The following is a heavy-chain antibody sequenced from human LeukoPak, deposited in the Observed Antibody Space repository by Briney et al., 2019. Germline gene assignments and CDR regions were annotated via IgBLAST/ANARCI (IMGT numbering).Heavy chain of an antibody. CDR2: INPNSGGT. CDR1: GYTFTGYY. CDR3: ARDKGTDMGYYFDY. D-gene: IGHD5-18*01. J-gene: IGHJ4*02. V-gene: IGHV1-2*02. Sequence: ASVRVSCKASGYTFTGYYMHWVRQAPGQGLEWMGWINPNSGGTNFAQKFQGRVTMTRDTSISTAYMELSSLRSDDTAVYYCARDKGTDMGYYFDYWGQGTLVTVSP.